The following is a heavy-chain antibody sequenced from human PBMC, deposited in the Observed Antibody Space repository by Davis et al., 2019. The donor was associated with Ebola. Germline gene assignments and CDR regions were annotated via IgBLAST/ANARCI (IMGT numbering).Heavy chain of an antibody. CDR3: ARDLAVWQQLVTHYYYYYGMDV. J-gene: IGHJ6*02. D-gene: IGHD6-13*01. CDR1: GFTFDDYA. V-gene: IGHV3-9*01. CDR2: ISWNSGSI. Sequence: SLKISCAASGFTFDDYAMHWVRQAPGKGLEWVSGISWNSGSIGYADSVKGRFTISRNNAKNSLYLQMNSLRAEDTAVYYCARDLAVWQQLVTHYYYYYGMDVWGQGTTVTVSS.